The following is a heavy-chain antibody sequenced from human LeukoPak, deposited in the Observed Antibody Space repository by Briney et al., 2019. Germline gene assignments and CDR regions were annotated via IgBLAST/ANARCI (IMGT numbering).Heavy chain of an antibody. Sequence: SVKVSCKASGYTFTSYDINWVRQATGQGLEWMGGIIPIFGTSNYAQKFQGRVTITADESTSTAYMELSSLRSEDTAVYYCASLGGGSTVTTYLNYWGQGTLVTVS. D-gene: IGHD4-17*01. CDR1: GYTFTSYD. V-gene: IGHV1-69*13. J-gene: IGHJ4*02. CDR2: IIPIFGTS. CDR3: ASLGGGSTVTTYLNY.